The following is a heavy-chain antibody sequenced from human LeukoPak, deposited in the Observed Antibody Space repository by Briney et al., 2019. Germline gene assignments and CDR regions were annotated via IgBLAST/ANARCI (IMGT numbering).Heavy chain of an antibody. Sequence: ASVKVSCKASGYTFTGYYMHWVRQAPGQGLEWMGWINPNSGGTNYAQKFQGRVTMTRDTSTSTVYMELSSLRSEDTAVYYCARAIARFWSGYYLAYWGQGTLVTVSS. D-gene: IGHD3-3*01. CDR1: GYTFTGYY. V-gene: IGHV1-2*02. CDR3: ARAIARFWSGYYLAY. J-gene: IGHJ4*02. CDR2: INPNSGGT.